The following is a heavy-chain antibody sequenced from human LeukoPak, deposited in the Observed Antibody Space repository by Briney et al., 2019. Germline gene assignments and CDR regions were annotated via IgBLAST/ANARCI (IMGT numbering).Heavy chain of an antibody. CDR3: ASMGDDYYFGY. CDR2: ISAYNGNT. D-gene: IGHD2-21*02. CDR1: G. J-gene: IGHJ4*02. Sequence: GLGGRRQTKKKELEWMGLISAYNGNTNYAQKLQGRVTMTTDTSTSTAYMELRSLRSDDTAVYYCASMGDDYYFGYWGQGTLVTVSS. V-gene: IGHV1-18*01.